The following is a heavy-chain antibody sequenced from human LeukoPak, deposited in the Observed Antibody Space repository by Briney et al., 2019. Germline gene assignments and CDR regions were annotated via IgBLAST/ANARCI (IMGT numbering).Heavy chain of an antibody. CDR1: GGTFSSYA. J-gene: IGHJ4*02. CDR3: ARDSGRHYGSGSYYDY. CDR2: IIPILGIA. D-gene: IGHD3-10*01. Sequence: GSSVKVSCKASGGTFSSYAISWVRQAPGQGLEWMGGIIPILGIANYAQKFQGRVTITADKSTSTAYMELSSLRSEDTAVYYCARDSGRHYGSGSYYDYWGQGTLVTVSS. V-gene: IGHV1-69*04.